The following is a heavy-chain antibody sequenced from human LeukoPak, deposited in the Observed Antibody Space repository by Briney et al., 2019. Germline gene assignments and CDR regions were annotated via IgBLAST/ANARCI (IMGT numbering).Heavy chain of an antibody. CDR2: MYYTGST. Sequence: KPSETLSLTCTVSGDSISGSSYYWGWIRQPPGKGLEWIGSMYYTGSTYYNPSLKSRVTISVDTSKYQFSLKLSSVTAADTAVYYCARPSRYGNYYYWGQGTLVTVSS. CDR3: ARPSRYGNYYY. J-gene: IGHJ4*02. V-gene: IGHV4-39*01. D-gene: IGHD3-10*01. CDR1: GDSISGSSYY.